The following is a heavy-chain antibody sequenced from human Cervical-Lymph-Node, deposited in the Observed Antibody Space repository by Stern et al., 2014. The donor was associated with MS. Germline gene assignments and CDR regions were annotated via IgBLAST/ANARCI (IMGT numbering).Heavy chain of an antibody. V-gene: IGHV1-69*01. CDR2: IIPMFGTT. J-gene: IGHJ3*02. CDR3: ARRDYYDSSGYYGDAFDI. Sequence: QVQLVQSEAEVKKPGSSVKVSCKASGGTFSSYAITWVRQAPGRGLEWMGEIIPMFGTTKYAQKFQGRVTIIADGSTTTAYMELSSLRSEDTAVYYCARRDYYDSSGYYGDAFDIWGQGTIVTVSS. D-gene: IGHD3-22*01. CDR1: GGTFSSYA.